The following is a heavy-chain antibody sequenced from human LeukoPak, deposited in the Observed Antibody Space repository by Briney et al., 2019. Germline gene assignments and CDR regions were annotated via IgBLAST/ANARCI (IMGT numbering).Heavy chain of an antibody. CDR2: IDTSGST. CDR1: GGSISSYY. V-gene: IGHV4-4*07. Sequence: PSETLSLTCTVSGGSISSYYWSWIRQPAGKGLEWIGHIDTSGSTNYSPSLKSRVTISLDTSKNQFSLKLSSVTAADTAVYYCGSLYYDILTGYYPVWGKGTTVTISS. D-gene: IGHD3-9*01. J-gene: IGHJ6*04. CDR3: GSLYYDILTGYYPV.